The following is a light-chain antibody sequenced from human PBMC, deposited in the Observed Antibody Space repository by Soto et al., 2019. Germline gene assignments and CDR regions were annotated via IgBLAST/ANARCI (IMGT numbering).Light chain of an antibody. CDR1: QSVSSNY. J-gene: IGKJ1*01. CDR2: GAS. V-gene: IGKV3-20*01. Sequence: EVVLSQSPCTLSLSPGERATLSFRASQSVSSNYLAWYQQKPGQAPRLLIYGASSRATGIPDRFSGSGSGTDFTLTIRRLEPEDFAVYYCQQYGSSYPWPFGQGTKVDIK. CDR3: QQYGSSYPWP.